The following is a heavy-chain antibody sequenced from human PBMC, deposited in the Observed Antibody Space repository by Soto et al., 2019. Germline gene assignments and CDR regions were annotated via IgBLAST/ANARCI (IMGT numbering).Heavy chain of an antibody. Sequence: QVQLVESGGGVVQPGRSPRLSCAASGFTFSSYAMHWVRQAPGKGLEWVAVISYDGSNKYYADSVKGRFTISRDNSKNTLYLQMNSLRAEDTAVYYCARDRWATSYGSIDYWGQGTLVTVSS. V-gene: IGHV3-30-3*01. J-gene: IGHJ4*02. CDR2: ISYDGSNK. CDR3: ARDRWATSYGSIDY. D-gene: IGHD4-17*01. CDR1: GFTFSSYA.